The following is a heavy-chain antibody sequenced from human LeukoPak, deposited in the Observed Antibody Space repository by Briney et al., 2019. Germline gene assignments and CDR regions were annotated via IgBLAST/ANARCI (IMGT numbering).Heavy chain of an antibody. CDR1: GYTFTSYD. D-gene: IGHD3-22*01. CDR2: MNPNSGNT. Sequence: GAAVKVSCKASGYTFTSYDINWVRQPTAQGLDWMGWMNPNSGNTGYAQKFQGRVTITSNTSISTAYMELSSLRSEDPAVYYCARGNGGYYNLDYWGQGNLVTVSS. J-gene: IGHJ4*02. V-gene: IGHV1-8*03. CDR3: ARGNGGYYNLDY.